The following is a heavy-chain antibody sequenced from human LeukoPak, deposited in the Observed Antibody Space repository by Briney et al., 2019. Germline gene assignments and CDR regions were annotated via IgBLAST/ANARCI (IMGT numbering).Heavy chain of an antibody. D-gene: IGHD3-10*01. CDR2: INPNSGGT. Sequence: ASVKVSCKASGYTFTGYYMHWVRQAPGQGLEWMGRINPNSGGTNYAQKFQGRVTMTRDTSISTAYMELSRLTSDDTAVYYCASFLNYGSGSYYTHDYWGQGTLVTVSS. J-gene: IGHJ4*02. CDR1: GYTFTGYY. V-gene: IGHV1-2*06. CDR3: ASFLNYGSGSYYTHDY.